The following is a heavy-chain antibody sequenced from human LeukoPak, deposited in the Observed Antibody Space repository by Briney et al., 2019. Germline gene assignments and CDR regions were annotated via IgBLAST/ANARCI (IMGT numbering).Heavy chain of an antibody. D-gene: IGHD3-10*01. CDR1: GFTFNTYS. Sequence: GGSLRLSCAASGFTFNTYSMNWVRQAPGKGLEWVSSISGTSSYIYYADSVKGRFTISRDNAKNSLYLQMNSLRAEDTAVYYCSRSSIARGIIYYYYGMDVWGKGTTVTVSS. V-gene: IGHV3-21*01. J-gene: IGHJ6*04. CDR2: ISGTSSYI. CDR3: SRSSIARGIIYYYYGMDV.